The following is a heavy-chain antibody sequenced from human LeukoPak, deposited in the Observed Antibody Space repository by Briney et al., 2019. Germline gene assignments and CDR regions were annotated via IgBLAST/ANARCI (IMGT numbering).Heavy chain of an antibody. J-gene: IGHJ2*01. CDR1: GGSIRSYH. D-gene: IGHD3-16*01. CDR3: AGLGSGRFFDL. V-gene: IGHV4-4*07. CDR2: IYTSGNT. Sequence: PLETLCVTCTVSGGSIRSYHWSWIRQPAGKGLEWVGLIYTSGNTKYNSSLKSRVSMSVDTSKNQFSLKLRSVTAADTAVYFCAGLGSGRFFDLWGRGTLVTVSS.